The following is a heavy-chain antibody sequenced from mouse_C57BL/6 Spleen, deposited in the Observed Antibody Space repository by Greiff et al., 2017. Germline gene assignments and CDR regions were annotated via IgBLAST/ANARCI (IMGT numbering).Heavy chain of an antibody. D-gene: IGHD1-1*01. CDR3: AREGGYYYGSSSYYAMDY. V-gene: IGHV1-64*01. Sequence: QVQLQQPGAELVKPGASVKLSCTASGYTFTSYWMPWVQQRPGQGLEWIGMIHPNSGSTNYNEKFKSKATLTVDKSSSTAYMQLSSLTSEDPAVYYCAREGGYYYGSSSYYAMDYWGQGTSVTVSS. CDR2: IHPNSGST. J-gene: IGHJ4*01. CDR1: GYTFTSYW.